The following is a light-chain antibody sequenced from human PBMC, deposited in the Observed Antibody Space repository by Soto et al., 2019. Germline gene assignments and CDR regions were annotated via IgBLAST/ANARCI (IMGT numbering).Light chain of an antibody. Sequence: QSVLTQPPSVSGTPGQRVTISCSGSSSNIGSNTVNWYQQLPGTAPKLLIYSNNQRPSGVPDRFSGSKSGTSASLAISGLQSEDEADYYCAAWDDSLTSYVFGTGIKLTVL. CDR1: SSNIGSNT. CDR3: AAWDDSLTSYV. J-gene: IGLJ1*01. CDR2: SNN. V-gene: IGLV1-44*01.